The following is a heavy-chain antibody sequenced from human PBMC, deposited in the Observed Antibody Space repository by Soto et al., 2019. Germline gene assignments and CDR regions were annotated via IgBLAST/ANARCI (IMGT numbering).Heavy chain of an antibody. CDR1: GFTFSSYA. CDR2: ISGSGGST. J-gene: IGHJ6*03. Sequence: PGGSLRLSCAASGFTFSSYAMSWVRQAPGKGLEWVSAISGSGGSTYYADSVKGRFTISRDNSKNTLYLQMNSLRAEDTAVYYCAKDHYDFWSGYYYYYYMDVWGKGTTVTVSS. V-gene: IGHV3-23*01. CDR3: AKDHYDFWSGYYYYYYMDV. D-gene: IGHD3-3*01.